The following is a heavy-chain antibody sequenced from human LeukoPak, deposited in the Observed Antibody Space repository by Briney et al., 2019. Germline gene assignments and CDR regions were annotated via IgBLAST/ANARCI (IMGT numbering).Heavy chain of an antibody. CDR1: GGSISSSSYY. D-gene: IGHD6-6*01. J-gene: IGHJ4*02. CDR2: IYYSGST. Sequence: SETLSLTCTVSGGSISSSSYYWGWIRQPPGKGLEWIGSIYYSGSTYYNPSLKSRVTISVATSKNQFSLKLSSVTATDTAVYYCARDSGMAARRAIYSYWGQGTLVTVSS. CDR3: ARDSGMAARRAIYSY. V-gene: IGHV4-39*07.